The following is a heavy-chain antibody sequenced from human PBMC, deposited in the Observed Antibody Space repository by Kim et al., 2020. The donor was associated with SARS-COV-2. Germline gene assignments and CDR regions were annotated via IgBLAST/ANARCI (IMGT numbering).Heavy chain of an antibody. D-gene: IGHD6-19*01. CDR1: GFTFSSYA. CDR2: ISGSGGST. Sequence: GGSLRLSCAASGFTFSSYAMSWVRQAPGKGLEWVSAISGSGGSTYYADSVKGRFTISRDNSKNTLYLQMNSLRAEDTAVYYCAKDLSIAVAGLGVFDYWGQGTLVTVSS. CDR3: AKDLSIAVAGLGVFDY. V-gene: IGHV3-23*01. J-gene: IGHJ4*02.